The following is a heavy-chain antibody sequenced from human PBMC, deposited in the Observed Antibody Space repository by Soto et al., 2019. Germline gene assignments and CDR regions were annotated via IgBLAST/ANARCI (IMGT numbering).Heavy chain of an antibody. J-gene: IGHJ4*02. D-gene: IGHD1-1*01. CDR3: AVRQDDTTWPFDY. CDR1: GYSFTSYW. CDR2: IYPGDSDT. Sequence: PGESLKISCKGSGYSFTSYWIGWVRQMPGKGLEWMGIIYPGDSDTRYSPSFQGQVTISADKSISTAYLQWSSLKASDTAMYYCAVRQDDTTWPFDYWGQGTLVTVSS. V-gene: IGHV5-51*01.